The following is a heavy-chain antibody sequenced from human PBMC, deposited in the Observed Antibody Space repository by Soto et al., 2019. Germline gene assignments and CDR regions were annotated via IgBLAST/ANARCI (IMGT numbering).Heavy chain of an antibody. CDR1: GGSISSSSYY. J-gene: IGHJ6*03. V-gene: IGHV4-39*01. Sequence: SETLSLTCTVSGGSISSSSYYWGWIRQPPGKGLEWIGSIYYSGSTYYNPSLKSRVTISVDTSKNQFSLKLSSVTAADTAVYYCAGTGDYYYYYMDVWGKGTTVTVSS. CDR3: AGTGDYYYYYMDV. D-gene: IGHD1-1*01. CDR2: IYYSGST.